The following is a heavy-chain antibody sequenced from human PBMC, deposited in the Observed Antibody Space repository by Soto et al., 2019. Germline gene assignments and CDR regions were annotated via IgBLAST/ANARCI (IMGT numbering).Heavy chain of an antibody. CDR2: MSPNSGNT. V-gene: IGHV1-8*01. J-gene: IGHJ5*02. D-gene: IGHD6-6*01. CDR1: GYTFTTYD. Sequence: QVQLVQSGAEVKKPGASVRVSCKASGYTFTTYDINWVRQATGQGLEWMGWMSPNSGNTGFAQKFQGRITMTTNITITTAYMELSSLRSDDSAEYYCARGGYSSSWESDLWGQGTLVTVSP. CDR3: ARGGYSSSWESDL.